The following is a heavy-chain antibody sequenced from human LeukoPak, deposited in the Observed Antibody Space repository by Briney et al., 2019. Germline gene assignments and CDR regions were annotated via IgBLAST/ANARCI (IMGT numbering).Heavy chain of an antibody. CDR1: GXTFSSYA. CDR2: ISGSGGST. J-gene: IGHJ5*02. CDR3: AKDPYSSGWYFWFDP. D-gene: IGHD6-19*01. V-gene: IGHV3-23*01. Sequence: GGSLRLSCAASGXTFSSYAMSWVRQAPGKGLEWVSAISGSGGSTYYADSVKGRFTISRDNSKNTLYLQMNSLRAEDTAVYYCAKDPYSSGWYFWFDPWGQGTLVTVSS.